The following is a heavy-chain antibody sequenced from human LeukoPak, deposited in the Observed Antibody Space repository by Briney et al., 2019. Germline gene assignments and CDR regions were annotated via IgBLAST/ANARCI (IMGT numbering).Heavy chain of an antibody. CDR1: GFTFSSYS. V-gene: IGHV3-21*01. J-gene: IGHJ4*02. CDR3: ARVPTYYDYVWGSYRELDGQYYFDY. CDR2: ISSSSSYI. Sequence: KTRGSLRLSCAASGFTFSSYSMNWVRQAPGKGLEWVSSISSSSSYIYYADSVKGRFTISRDNAKNSLYLQMNSLRAEDTAVYYCARVPTYYDYVWGSYRELDGQYYFDYWGQGTLVTVSS. D-gene: IGHD3-16*02.